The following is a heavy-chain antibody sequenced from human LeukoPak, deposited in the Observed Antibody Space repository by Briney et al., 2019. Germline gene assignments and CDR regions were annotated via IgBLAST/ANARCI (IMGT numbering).Heavy chain of an antibody. CDR1: GFTFSSYS. D-gene: IGHD1-7*01. J-gene: IGHJ4*02. CDR3: ARDLGGLELRAGFDY. CDR2: ISSSSSYI. Sequence: GALRLSCAASGFTFSSYSMNWARQAPGKGLEWVSSISSSSSYIYYADSVKGRFTISRDNAKNSLYLQMNSLRAEDTAVYYCARDLGGLELRAGFDYWGQGTLVTVSS. V-gene: IGHV3-21*01.